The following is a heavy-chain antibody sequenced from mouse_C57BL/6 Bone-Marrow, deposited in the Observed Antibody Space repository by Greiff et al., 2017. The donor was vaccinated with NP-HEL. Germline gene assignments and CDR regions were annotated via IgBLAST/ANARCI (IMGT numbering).Heavy chain of an antibody. D-gene: IGHD3-3*01. CDR1: GFTFSSYA. V-gene: IGHV5-9-1*02. CDR2: ISSGGAYI. Sequence: EVKVVESGEGLVKPGGSLKLSCAASGFTFSSYAMSWVRQTPEKRLEWVAYISSGGAYIYYADTVKGRFTISRDNARNTLYLQMSSLKSEDTAMYYCTRDHPPGTFDYWGQGTTLTVSS. CDR3: TRDHPPGTFDY. J-gene: IGHJ2*01.